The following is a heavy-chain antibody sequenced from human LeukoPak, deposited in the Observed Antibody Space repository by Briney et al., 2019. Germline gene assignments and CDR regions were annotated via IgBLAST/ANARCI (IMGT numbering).Heavy chain of an antibody. CDR2: ISSSSSYI. D-gene: IGHD3-16*02. CDR3: AREITFGGVIVPDAFDI. Sequence: TGGSLRLSCAASGFTFSSYSMNWVRQAPGKGLEWVSSISSSSSYIYYADSVKGRFTISRDNAKNSLYLQMNSLRAEDTAVYYCAREITFGGVIVPDAFDIWGQGTMVTVSS. J-gene: IGHJ3*02. CDR1: GFTFSSYS. V-gene: IGHV3-21*01.